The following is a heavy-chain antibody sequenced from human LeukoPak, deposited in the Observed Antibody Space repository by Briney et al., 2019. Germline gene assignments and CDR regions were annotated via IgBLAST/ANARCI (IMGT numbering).Heavy chain of an antibody. CDR3: ARASPWSGSHQYYFDY. J-gene: IGHJ4*02. CDR1: GFTFSTYA. CDR2: VSGGGGST. D-gene: IGHD1-26*01. Sequence: RAGGSLRLSCAASGFTFSTYAMSWVRQAPGKGLEWVSGVSGGGGSTYYADSVKGRSTISRDNSKNTLYLYLQMNSLRADDTAVYYCARASPWSGSHQYYFDYWGQGILVTVSS. V-gene: IGHV3-23*01.